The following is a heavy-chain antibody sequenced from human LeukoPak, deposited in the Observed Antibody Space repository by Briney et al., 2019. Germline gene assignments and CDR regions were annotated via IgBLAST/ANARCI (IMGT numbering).Heavy chain of an antibody. J-gene: IGHJ3*02. CDR2: IYTDSRT. CDR3: ARGGHCSGGSCSPIGAFDI. D-gene: IGHD2-15*01. CDR1: GLTVSSDY. Sequence: PGGSLRLSCAAYGLTVSSDYMTWVRQAPGKGLEWVSVIYTDSRTEYGDSAKGRFTIARDTSKNILYLQMNSLRVEDTAVYFCARGGHCSGGSCSPIGAFDIWGQGTLVTVSS. V-gene: IGHV3-53*01.